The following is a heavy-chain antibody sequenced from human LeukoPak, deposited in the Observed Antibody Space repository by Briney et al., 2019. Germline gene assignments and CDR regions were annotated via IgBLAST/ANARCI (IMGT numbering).Heavy chain of an antibody. CDR3: ARGPLITIFGVVIPSPPDY. J-gene: IGHJ4*02. CDR1: GGTFSSYA. Sequence: ASVKVSCKASGGTFSSYAISWVRQAPGQGLEWMGGIIPIFGTANYAQKFQGRVTITADESTSTAYMELRSLRSDDTAVYYCARGPLITIFGVVIPSPPDYWGQGTLVTVSS. CDR2: IIPIFGTA. V-gene: IGHV1-69*13. D-gene: IGHD3-3*01.